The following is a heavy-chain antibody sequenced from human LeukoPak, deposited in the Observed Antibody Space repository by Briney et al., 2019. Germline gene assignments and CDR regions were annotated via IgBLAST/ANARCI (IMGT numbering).Heavy chain of an antibody. CDR2: MNPNSVNT. V-gene: IGHV1-8*01. Sequence: ASVKVSCKASGYTFTIDGVNWVRQATGQGLEWMGWMNPNSVNTVYAQKFQGRVTMTRSTSISTAYMELSSLRSDDTAMYYCARGLGMSYAFDIWGQGTMVTVSS. CDR3: ARGLGMSYAFDI. CDR1: GYTFTIDG. D-gene: IGHD3-16*01. J-gene: IGHJ3*02.